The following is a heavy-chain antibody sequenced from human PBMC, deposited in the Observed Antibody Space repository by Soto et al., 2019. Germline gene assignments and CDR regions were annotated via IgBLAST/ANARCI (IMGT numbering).Heavy chain of an antibody. Sequence: EVQLVESGGGLIKPGGSLRLSCAASGFTFSSYSMNWVRQAPGQGLEWVSSISSSSSYIYYADSVKGRFTISRDNAKNSLYLQMNSLRAEDTAVYYCARGGRGRAPPIFGVVIWRETDYYYYMDVWGKGTTVTVSS. D-gene: IGHD3-3*01. CDR3: ARGGRGRAPPIFGVVIWRETDYYYYMDV. CDR2: ISSSSSYI. CDR1: GFTFSSYS. J-gene: IGHJ6*03. V-gene: IGHV3-21*01.